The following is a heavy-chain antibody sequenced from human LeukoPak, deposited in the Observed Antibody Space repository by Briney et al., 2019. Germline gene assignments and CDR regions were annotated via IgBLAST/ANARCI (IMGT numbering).Heavy chain of an antibody. CDR1: GDSISSNNW. D-gene: IGHD6-19*01. Sequence: SGTLSLTCAVSGDSISSNNWWSWVRQPPGKGLEWMGEIYHTGSTNYNPSLKSRVTISVDKSKIQFSLKLISVTAADTAVYYCARGLRDTTGWWGWFDPWGQGTLVTISS. J-gene: IGHJ5*02. CDR2: IYHTGST. V-gene: IGHV4-4*02. CDR3: ARGLRDTTGWWGWFDP.